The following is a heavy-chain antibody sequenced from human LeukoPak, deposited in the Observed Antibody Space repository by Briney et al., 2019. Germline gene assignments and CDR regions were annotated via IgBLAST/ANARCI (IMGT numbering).Heavy chain of an antibody. D-gene: IGHD3-10*01. CDR1: GFTFSRHW. Sequence: GGSLRLSCAASGFTFSRHWMSWVRQAPGKGPEWVARVKEDGTDKCYVDSVKGRFTISRDNAKNSLDLQMNSLRVEDTAVYYCARDWDGSGRSIDPWGQGTLVTVSS. J-gene: IGHJ5*02. CDR3: ARDWDGSGRSIDP. V-gene: IGHV3-7*04. CDR2: VKEDGTDK.